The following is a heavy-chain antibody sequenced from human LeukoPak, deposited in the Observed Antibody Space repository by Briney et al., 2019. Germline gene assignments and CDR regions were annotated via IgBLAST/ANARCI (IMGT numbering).Heavy chain of an antibody. D-gene: IGHD2-21*02. J-gene: IGHJ4*02. Sequence: GGSLRLSCAASGFTFSSYDMHWVRQATGKGLEWVSAIGTAGDTYYPGSVKGRFTISRDNSKNTLYLQMNSLRAEDTAVYYCARDRGDYYFDYWGQGILVTVSS. CDR3: ARDRGDYYFDY. CDR1: GFTFSSYD. CDR2: IGTAGDT. V-gene: IGHV3-13*01.